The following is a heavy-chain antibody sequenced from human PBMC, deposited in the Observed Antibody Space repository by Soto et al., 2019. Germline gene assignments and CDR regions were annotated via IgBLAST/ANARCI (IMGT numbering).Heavy chain of an antibody. Sequence: SVKVSCKASGGTFSSYAISWVRQAPGQGLEWMGGIIPIFGTASYAQKFQGRVTITTNTSTSTAYMELSSLRSEDTAVYYCAREAVALGNDYWGQGTLVTVSS. CDR3: AREAVALGNDY. CDR1: GGTFSSYA. J-gene: IGHJ4*02. D-gene: IGHD6-19*01. V-gene: IGHV1-69*05. CDR2: IIPIFGTA.